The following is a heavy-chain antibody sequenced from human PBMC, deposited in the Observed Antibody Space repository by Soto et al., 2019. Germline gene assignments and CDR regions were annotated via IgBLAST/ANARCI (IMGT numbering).Heavy chain of an antibody. D-gene: IGHD3-3*01. J-gene: IGHJ6*02. CDR3: ARAPWTYYDFWSRSPRMDV. CDR2: INHSGST. Sequence: PSETLSLTCAVYGGSFSGYYWSWIRQPPGKGLEWIGEINHSGSTNYNPSLKSRVTISVDTSKNQFSLKLSSVTAADTAVYYCARAPWTYYDFWSRSPRMDVWGQGTTVTVSS. CDR1: GGSFSGYY. V-gene: IGHV4-34*01.